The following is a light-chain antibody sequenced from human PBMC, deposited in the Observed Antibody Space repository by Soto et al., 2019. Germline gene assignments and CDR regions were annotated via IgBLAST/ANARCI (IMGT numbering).Light chain of an antibody. Sequence: EIVLTQSPAILSMAPGQRATLSCRASQSVSSYFAWYQQKPGQAPRLLIYDASNRATGVPARFSGSGSGTDFTLTISSLEPDDFAVYYCQHRRYWPVTFGQGTKVEIK. CDR1: QSVSSY. J-gene: IGKJ1*01. CDR2: DAS. V-gene: IGKV3-11*01. CDR3: QHRRYWPVT.